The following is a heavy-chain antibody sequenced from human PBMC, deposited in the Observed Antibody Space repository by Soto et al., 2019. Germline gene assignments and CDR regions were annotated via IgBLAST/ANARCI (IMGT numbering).Heavy chain of an antibody. J-gene: IGHJ4*02. CDR2: ISGSGGST. D-gene: IGHD1-26*01. CDR1: GFTFSSYA. Sequence: GGSLRLSCAASGFTFSSYAMSWVRQAPGKGLEWVSAISGSGGSTYYADSVKGRFTISRDNSKNTLYLQMNSLRAEDTAVYYCAKGPESGSYAASGFNFDYWGQGTLVTVSS. V-gene: IGHV3-23*01. CDR3: AKGPESGSYAASGFNFDY.